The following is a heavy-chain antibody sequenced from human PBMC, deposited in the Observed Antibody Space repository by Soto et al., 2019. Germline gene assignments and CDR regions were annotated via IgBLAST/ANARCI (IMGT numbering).Heavy chain of an antibody. CDR2: INPSGGST. CDR1: GYTFTTYY. D-gene: IGHD2-15*01. V-gene: IGHV1-46*01. CDR3: ARLYCSGGSCYGIDY. J-gene: IGHJ4*02. Sequence: GASVKVSCKASGYTFTTYYMHWVRQAPGQGLEWMGIINPSGGSTSYAQKFQGRVTMTRDTSPSTVYMELSSLRSEDQAVYYCARLYCSGGSCYGIDYWGKGPLVTV.